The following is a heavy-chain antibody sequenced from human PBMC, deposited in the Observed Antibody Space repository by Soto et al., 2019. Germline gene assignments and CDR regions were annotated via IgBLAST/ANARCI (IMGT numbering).Heavy chain of an antibody. Sequence: SETLSLTCTVSGGSIRSGGYYWSWVRQNPRRGLEWIGNIYYSWNTYYNPSLKSRLTISVDTSKNQFSLNLSSVTAADTAVYYCARDRLMAKDGTGRHYLGLDVWGQGTTVTVSS. CDR3: ARDRLMAKDGTGRHYLGLDV. J-gene: IGHJ6*02. CDR1: GGSIRSGGYY. CDR2: IYYSWNT. D-gene: IGHD2-8*01. V-gene: IGHV4-31*03.